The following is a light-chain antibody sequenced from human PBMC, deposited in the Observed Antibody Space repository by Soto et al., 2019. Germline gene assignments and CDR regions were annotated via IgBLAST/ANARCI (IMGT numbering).Light chain of an antibody. CDR2: GAS. J-gene: IGKJ1*01. V-gene: IGKV3-15*01. Sequence: EIVMTQSPATLSVSPGERATLSCRASQSVSRNLAWYQQKPGQAPRLLLYGASTRATGIPARFSGSGSGTEFTLTISSLQYEDFAVYYCQHYNNWPRTFGQGAKVEIK. CDR1: QSVSRN. CDR3: QHYNNWPRT.